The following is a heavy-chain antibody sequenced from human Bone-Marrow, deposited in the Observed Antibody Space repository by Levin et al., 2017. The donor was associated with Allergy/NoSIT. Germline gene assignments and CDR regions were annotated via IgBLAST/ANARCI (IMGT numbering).Heavy chain of an antibody. J-gene: IGHJ3*02. CDR1: GYTFSSYG. V-gene: IGHV1-18*01. D-gene: IGHD2-21*02. CDR2: VSAYNGNT. CDR3: ARPFCGGDCGGAFDI. Sequence: GESLKISCKASGYTFSSYGIVWVRQAPGQGLDLMGWVSAYNGNTNYAQNLQGRVTMTTDTSTSTAYMELRSLRSDDTAVYYCARPFCGGDCGGAFDIWGQGTMVTVSS.